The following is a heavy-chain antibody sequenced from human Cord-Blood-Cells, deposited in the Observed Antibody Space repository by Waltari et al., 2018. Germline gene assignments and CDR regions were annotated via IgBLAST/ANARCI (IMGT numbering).Heavy chain of an antibody. CDR1: GYTFTGYY. CDR2: INPNSGGT. CDR3: ARAGPHWYFDL. Sequence: QVQLVQSGAEVKKPGASVKVSCKASGYTFTGYYMHWVRQAPGQGLEWMGWINPNSGGTNYAQKVQGRVTMTRDTSISTAYMELSRLRSDDTAVYYCARAGPHWYFDLWGRGTLVTVSS. V-gene: IGHV1-2*02. J-gene: IGHJ2*01.